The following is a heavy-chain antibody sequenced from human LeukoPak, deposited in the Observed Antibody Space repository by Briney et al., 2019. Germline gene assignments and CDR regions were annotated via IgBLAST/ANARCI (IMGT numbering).Heavy chain of an antibody. CDR3: VRGGLYHYSGTSGDY. J-gene: IGHJ4*02. CDR2: ASTDEISQ. Sequence: GGSLRLSCVFSGFPFKNHGMHWVRRAPGKGLEWLAVASTDEISQTYADSVKGRFIISRDTSRNTLNLQMNSLRAEDTAVYYCVRGGLYHYSGTSGDYWGQGTLVTVSS. D-gene: IGHD1-26*01. V-gene: IGHV3-33*05. CDR1: GFPFKNHG.